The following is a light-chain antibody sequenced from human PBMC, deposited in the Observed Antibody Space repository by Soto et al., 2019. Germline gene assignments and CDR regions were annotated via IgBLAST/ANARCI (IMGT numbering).Light chain of an antibody. CDR3: SSYTSSSTYV. CDR2: EVS. Sequence: QSALTQPASVSGSPGQSITISCTGTSSDVGGYNYVSWYQQHPGKAPKLMIYEVSNRPSGVSNRFSGSKSDNTASLTFSGLQAEDEADYYCSSYTSSSTYVFGTGTKVTVL. CDR1: SSDVGGYNY. J-gene: IGLJ1*01. V-gene: IGLV2-14*01.